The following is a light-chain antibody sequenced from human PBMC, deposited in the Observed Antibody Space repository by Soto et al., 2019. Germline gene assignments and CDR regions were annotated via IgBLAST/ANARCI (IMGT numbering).Light chain of an antibody. J-gene: IGKJ4*01. CDR1: QSISTS. CDR2: KAS. V-gene: IGKV1-5*03. Sequence: DVPMTQSPSTLSASVGDRVTITCRASQSISTSLAWYQQKPGKAPKLLIYKASSLESGVPSRFRGSGSGTEFALTISSLQPDDFATYYCQQYNSYSPLTFGGGTKVEIK. CDR3: QQYNSYSPLT.